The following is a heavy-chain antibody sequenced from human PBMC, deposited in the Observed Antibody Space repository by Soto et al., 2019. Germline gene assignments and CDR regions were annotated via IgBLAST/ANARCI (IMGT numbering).Heavy chain of an antibody. CDR2: ISGSGGST. Sequence: GGSLRLSCAASGFTFSSYAMSWVRQSPGKGLEWVSAISGSGGSTYYADSVKGRFTISRDNSKNTLYLQMNSLRAEDTAVYYCAKDSDPVSTSSGDVWGQGTTVTVSS. V-gene: IGHV3-23*01. D-gene: IGHD6-25*01. CDR1: GFTFSSYA. CDR3: AKDSDPVSTSSGDV. J-gene: IGHJ6*02.